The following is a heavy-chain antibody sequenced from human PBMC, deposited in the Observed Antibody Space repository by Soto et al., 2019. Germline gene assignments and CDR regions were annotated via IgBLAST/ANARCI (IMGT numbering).Heavy chain of an antibody. D-gene: IGHD6-6*01. J-gene: IGHJ4*02. CDR1: GYTFTSYA. V-gene: IGHV1-3*01. Sequence: PLASVKVSCKASGYTFTSYAMHWVRQAPGQRLEWMGWINAGNGNTKYSQKFQGRVTITRDTSASTAYMELSSLRSEDTAVYYCARDLYSSSSEVLIDYWGQGTLVTVSS. CDR2: INAGNGNT. CDR3: ARDLYSSSSEVLIDY.